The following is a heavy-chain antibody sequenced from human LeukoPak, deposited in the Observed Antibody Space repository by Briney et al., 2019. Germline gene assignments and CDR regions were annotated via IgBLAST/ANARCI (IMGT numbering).Heavy chain of an antibody. J-gene: IGHJ4*02. CDR2: TSSDLNVE. Sequence: GGSLRLSCAASGFTFRNYVIHWVRQAPGKGLEWVAVTSSDLNVELYADSVKGRFTISRDNSRSTLYLQMNSLRPEDTAIYYCAREGYYGSGSPPSLYFDYWGQGTLVTISS. V-gene: IGHV3-30-3*01. CDR3: AREGYYGSGSPPSLYFDY. CDR1: GFTFRNYV. D-gene: IGHD3-10*01.